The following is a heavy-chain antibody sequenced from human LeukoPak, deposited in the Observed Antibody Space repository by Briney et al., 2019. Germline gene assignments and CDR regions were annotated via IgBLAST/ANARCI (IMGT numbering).Heavy chain of an antibody. D-gene: IGHD2-2*01. CDR2: IRYDGSNK. V-gene: IGHV3-30*02. J-gene: IGHJ4*02. Sequence: GGSLRLSCAASGFTFSSYGMHWVRQAPGKGLEWVAFIRYDGSNKYYADSVKGRFTISRDNSKNTLYLQMNGLRAEDTAVYYCARKGYCSSTSCPYYFDYWGQGTLVTVSS. CDR3: ARKGYCSSTSCPYYFDY. CDR1: GFTFSSYG.